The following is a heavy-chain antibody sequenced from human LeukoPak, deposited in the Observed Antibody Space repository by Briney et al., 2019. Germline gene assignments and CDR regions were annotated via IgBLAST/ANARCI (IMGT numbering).Heavy chain of an antibody. V-gene: IGHV3-48*01. J-gene: IGHJ4*02. CDR3: AREVYYGSGGPRLDY. Sequence: PGGSLRLSCAASGFTFDDYAMHWVRQAPGKGLEWVSYISSGGTTIYYADSVKGRFTISRDNAKNSLSLQMSSLRAEDTAVYYCAREVYYGSGGPRLDYWGQGTLVTVSS. CDR2: ISSGGTTI. CDR1: GFTFDDYA. D-gene: IGHD3-10*01.